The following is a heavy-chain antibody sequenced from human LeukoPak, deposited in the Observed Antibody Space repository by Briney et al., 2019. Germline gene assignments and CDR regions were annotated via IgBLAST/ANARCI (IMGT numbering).Heavy chain of an antibody. D-gene: IGHD6-19*01. CDR1: GFTFSSYW. Sequence: GGSLRLSCAASGFTFSSYWMHWVRQAPGKGLVWVSRVNSDGSSTTYADSVKGRFTISSDNAKHTLYLQMNSLRAEDTAVYYCARGSTQYSSGWYGLDYWGQGTLVTVSS. CDR3: ARGSTQYSSGWYGLDY. J-gene: IGHJ4*02. V-gene: IGHV3-74*01. CDR2: VNSDGSST.